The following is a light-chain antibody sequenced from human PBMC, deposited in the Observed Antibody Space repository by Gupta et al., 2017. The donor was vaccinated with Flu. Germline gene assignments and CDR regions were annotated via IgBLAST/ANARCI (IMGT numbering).Light chain of an antibody. J-gene: IGKJ4*01. Sequence: IVLTQSPATLSLSPGERATLSCRASQSISSSLAWYQQKSGQAPRLLIYDASNRATGIPDRFSGSGSGTDFTLTISSLEPEDFAVYYCQQRSNWPLTFGGGTKVEIK. CDR3: QQRSNWPLT. CDR2: DAS. CDR1: QSISSS. V-gene: IGKV3-11*01.